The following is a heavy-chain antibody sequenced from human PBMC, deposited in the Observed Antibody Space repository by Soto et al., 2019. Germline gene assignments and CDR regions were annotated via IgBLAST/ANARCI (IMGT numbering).Heavy chain of an antibody. CDR1: GYTFTSYG. CDR3: ASVRRGGGSSRIFDY. V-gene: IGHV1-18*01. D-gene: IGHD1-26*01. J-gene: IGHJ4*02. Sequence: QVPLVQSGAEVKKPGASVKVSCKASGYTFTSYGISWVRQAPGQGLEWMGWISAYNGNTNYAQKLQGRVTMTTDTSTSTAYMELRSLRSDDTAVYYCASVRRGGGSSRIFDYWGQGTLVTVSS. CDR2: ISAYNGNT.